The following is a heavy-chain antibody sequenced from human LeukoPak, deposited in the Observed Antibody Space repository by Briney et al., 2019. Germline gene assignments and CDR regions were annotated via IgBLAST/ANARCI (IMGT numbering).Heavy chain of an antibody. CDR1: GGSISSSSYY. Sequence: SETLSLTCTVSGGSISSSSYYWGWIRQPPGKELEWIGSIYYSGSTYYNPSHKRRVTISVDTSNNQFSLKLGSLPAADTAVYYCARPQGFQLLDFEYWGQGTLVTVSS. CDR3: ARPQGFQLLDFEY. D-gene: IGHD2-2*01. CDR2: IYYSGST. V-gene: IGHV4-39*01. J-gene: IGHJ4*02.